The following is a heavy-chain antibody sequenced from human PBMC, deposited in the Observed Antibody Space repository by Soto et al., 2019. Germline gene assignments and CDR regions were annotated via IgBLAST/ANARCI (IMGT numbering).Heavy chain of an antibody. CDR1: GFTFDDYT. Sequence: EVQLVESGGVVVQPGGSLRLSCAASGFTFDDYTMHWVRQAPGKGLEWVSLISWDGGSTYYADSVKGRFTISRDNSKNSLYLQMNSLRTEDTALYYCAKDLTDYGDYYGMDVWGQGTTVTVSS. J-gene: IGHJ6*02. V-gene: IGHV3-43*01. D-gene: IGHD4-17*01. CDR2: ISWDGGST. CDR3: AKDLTDYGDYYGMDV.